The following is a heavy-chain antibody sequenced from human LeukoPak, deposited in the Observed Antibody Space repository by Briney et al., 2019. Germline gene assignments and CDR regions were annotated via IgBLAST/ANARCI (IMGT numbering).Heavy chain of an antibody. CDR1: GFTVSSNY. CDR3: TTYGPVRGVRLPWVDYFDY. V-gene: IGHV3-15*01. Sequence: GGSLRLSCAASGFTVSSNYMSWVRQAPGKGLEWVGRIKSKTDGGTTDYAAPVKGRFTISRDDSKNTLYLQMNSLKTEDTAVYYCTTYGPVRGVRLPWVDYFDYWGQGTLVTVSS. D-gene: IGHD3-10*02. J-gene: IGHJ4*02. CDR2: IKSKTDGGTT.